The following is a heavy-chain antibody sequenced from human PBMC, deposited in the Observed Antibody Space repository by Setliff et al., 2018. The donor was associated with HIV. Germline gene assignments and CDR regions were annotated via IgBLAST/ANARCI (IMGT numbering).Heavy chain of an antibody. Sequence: SETLSLTCTVSGGSISSNTYYWGWIRQPPGKGLEWIGSFHYSGSTSYNPSLRSRVTISVDKSKNQFSLKLSSVTAADTAVYYCARGSGSSYFDYWGQGTLVTVSS. D-gene: IGHD3-10*01. V-gene: IGHV4-39*07. CDR1: GGSISSNTYY. CDR3: ARGSGSSYFDY. CDR2: FHYSGST. J-gene: IGHJ4*02.